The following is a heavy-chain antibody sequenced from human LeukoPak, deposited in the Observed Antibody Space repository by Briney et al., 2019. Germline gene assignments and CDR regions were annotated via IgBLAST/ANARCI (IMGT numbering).Heavy chain of an antibody. CDR3: ARRMTTVVTPNYYYYYMDV. Sequence: SVKVSCKASGYTFTSYYIHWVRQAPGQGLEWMGGIIPIFGTANYAQKFQGRVTITADESTSTAYMELSSLRSEDTAVYYCARRMTTVVTPNYYYYYMDVWGKGTTVTVSS. CDR2: IIPIFGTA. D-gene: IGHD4-23*01. V-gene: IGHV1-69*13. J-gene: IGHJ6*03. CDR1: GYTFTSYY.